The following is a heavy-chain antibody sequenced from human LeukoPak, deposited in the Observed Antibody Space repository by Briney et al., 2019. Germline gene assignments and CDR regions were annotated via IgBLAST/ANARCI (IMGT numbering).Heavy chain of an antibody. D-gene: IGHD1-26*01. CDR3: ARGGAVGTTTVAFDI. J-gene: IGHJ3*02. CDR2: ISFSGNSI. Sequence: GGSLRLSCGASGFIFNSYEMNWVRQAPGKGLEWVAFISFSGNSIYYADSVKGRFTISRDNAKNTLYLQMNSLRAEDTAVYYCARGGAVGTTTVAFDIWGQGTMVTVSS. V-gene: IGHV3-48*03. CDR1: GFIFNSYE.